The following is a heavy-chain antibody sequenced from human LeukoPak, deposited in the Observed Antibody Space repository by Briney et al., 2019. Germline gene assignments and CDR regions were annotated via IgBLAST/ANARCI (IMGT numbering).Heavy chain of an antibody. Sequence: PSETLSLTCTVSGGSISSSSYYWGSIRQPPGKGLEWIGSIYYSGSTYYNPSLKSRVTISVDTSKNQFSLKLSSVTAADTAVYYWAGLPSYNWNPLFDYWGQGTLVTVSS. CDR1: GGSISSSSYY. CDR3: AGLPSYNWNPLFDY. CDR2: IYYSGST. V-gene: IGHV4-39*01. D-gene: IGHD1-20*01. J-gene: IGHJ4*02.